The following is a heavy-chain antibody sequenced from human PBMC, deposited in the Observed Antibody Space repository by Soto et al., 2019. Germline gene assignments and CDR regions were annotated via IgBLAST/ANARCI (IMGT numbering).Heavy chain of an antibody. Sequence: GASVKVSCKASGYTFTSYGISWVRQAPGQGLEWMGWISAYNGNTNYAQKLQGRVTMTTDTSTSTAYMELRSLRSDDTAVYYCARDSSGNVLRYFDWLFSLYFDYWGQGTLVTVSS. CDR3: ARDSSGNVLRYFDWLFSLYFDY. D-gene: IGHD3-9*01. V-gene: IGHV1-18*01. J-gene: IGHJ4*02. CDR1: GYTFTSYG. CDR2: ISAYNGNT.